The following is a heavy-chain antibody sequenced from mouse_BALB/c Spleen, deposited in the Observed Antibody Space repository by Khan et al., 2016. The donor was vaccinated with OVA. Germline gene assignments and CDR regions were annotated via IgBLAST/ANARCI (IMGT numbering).Heavy chain of an antibody. Sequence: QVQLKQSGAELVRPGVSVKISCKGSGYTFTDFTIHWVKQSHAKSLEWIGVISTYYGDATYNQKFKGKATMTVDKTSSTAYMELARLTSEDSAIYCCTRGGGGNRFAYWGQGTLVTVSA. CDR1: GYTFTDFT. CDR3: TRGGGGNRFAY. CDR2: ISTYYGDA. V-gene: IGHV1S137*01. J-gene: IGHJ3*01.